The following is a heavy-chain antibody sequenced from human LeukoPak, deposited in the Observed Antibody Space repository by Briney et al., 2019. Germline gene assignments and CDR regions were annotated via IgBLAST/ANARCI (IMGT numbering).Heavy chain of an antibody. V-gene: IGHV5-51*01. CDR2: IYPGDSET. D-gene: IGHD1-7*01. CDR1: GYTFSSYW. CDR3: ARFWNWNYYFEY. J-gene: IGHJ4*02. Sequence: GESLKISCKGSGYTFSSYWIGWVRQMPGKGLEWMGIIYPGDSETRYSPSFQGQVTISADKSTTTAYLQWSSLEASDTAMYYCARFWNWNYYFEYWGQGTLVTVSS.